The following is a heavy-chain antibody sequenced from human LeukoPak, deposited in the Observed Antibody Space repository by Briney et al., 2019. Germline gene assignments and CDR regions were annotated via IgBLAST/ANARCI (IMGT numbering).Heavy chain of an antibody. V-gene: IGHV1-24*01. D-gene: IGHD3-3*01. CDR3: ATVSRPTRSGVVIIPVVWFDP. CDR2: FDPEDGET. CDR1: GYTLTELS. Sequence: GASVKVSCKVSGYTLTELSMHWVRQAPGKGLEWMGGFDPEDGETIYAQKFQGRVTMTEDTSTDTAYMELSSLRSEDTAVYYCATVSRPTRSGVVIIPVVWFDPWGQGTLVTVSS. J-gene: IGHJ5*02.